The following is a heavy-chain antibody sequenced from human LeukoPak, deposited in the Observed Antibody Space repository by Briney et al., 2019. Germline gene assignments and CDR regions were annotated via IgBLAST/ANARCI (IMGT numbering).Heavy chain of an antibody. J-gene: IGHJ3*02. Sequence: GRSLRLSCAASGFTFSSYGMHWVRQAPGKGLEWVAVISYDGSNKYYADSVKGRFTISRDNSKNTLYLQMNSLRAEDTAVYYCAKDRTYSGSLDAFDIWGQGTMVTVSS. CDR1: GFTFSSYG. CDR3: AKDRTYSGSLDAFDI. V-gene: IGHV3-30*18. D-gene: IGHD1-26*01. CDR2: ISYDGSNK.